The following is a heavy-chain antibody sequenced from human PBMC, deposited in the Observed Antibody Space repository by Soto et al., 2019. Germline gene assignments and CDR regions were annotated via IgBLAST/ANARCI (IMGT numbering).Heavy chain of an antibody. CDR3: ASPLYSWIYSYGMDV. D-gene: IGHD1-26*01. Sequence: GESLQISCKGSGYSSTSSCISCMRQMPGKGLERLERIDPRASSTHDSPSFQGHVTSAADNSISTAYLQWSSRKASDTAMYYGASPLYSWIYSYGMDVWGQGTTVTVS. CDR2: IDPRASST. J-gene: IGHJ6*02. V-gene: IGHV5-10-1*01. CDR1: GYSSTSSC.